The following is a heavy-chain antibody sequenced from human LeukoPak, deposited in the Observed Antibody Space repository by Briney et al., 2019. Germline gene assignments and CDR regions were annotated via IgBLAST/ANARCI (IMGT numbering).Heavy chain of an antibody. Sequence: ASVKVSCKASGYTFTSYAIHWVRQAPGQRLEWMGWINAGNGNTKYSQEFQGRVTITRNTSISTAYMELSSLRSEDTAVYYRARAGYYDFWSGYTYYYYMDVWGKGTTVTVSS. CDR3: ARAGYYDFWSGYTYYYYMDV. J-gene: IGHJ6*03. D-gene: IGHD3-3*01. CDR2: INAGNGNT. V-gene: IGHV1-3*03. CDR1: GYTFTSYA.